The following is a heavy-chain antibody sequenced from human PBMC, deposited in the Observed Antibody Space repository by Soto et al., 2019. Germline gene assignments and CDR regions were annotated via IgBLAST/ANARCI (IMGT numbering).Heavy chain of an antibody. CDR2: ISGSGGST. CDR3: AKRPPNLGRALP. CDR1: GFTFSSYA. V-gene: IGHV3-23*01. Sequence: GGSLRLSCAASGFTFSSYAMSWVRQAPGKGLEWVSAISGSGGSTYYADSVKGRFTISRDNFKNTLFLQMNSLRAEDTAVYYCAKRPPNLGRALPWGQGTMVTVSS. J-gene: IGHJ3*01. D-gene: IGHD3-10*01.